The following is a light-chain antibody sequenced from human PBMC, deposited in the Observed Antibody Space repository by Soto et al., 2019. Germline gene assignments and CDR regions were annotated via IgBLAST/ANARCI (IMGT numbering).Light chain of an antibody. V-gene: IGLV1-40*01. CDR3: HSYDRSLSGSV. Sequence: QSVLTQPPSVYGAPGQRVTISCSGCSSNIGAGYDVHWYQQLPETPPKLLIYGNNIRPSGVPERFSGSKSGTSASLAITGLQAEDEADYYCHSYDRSLSGSVFGGGTKLTVL. CDR1: SSNIGAGYD. J-gene: IGLJ3*02. CDR2: GNN.